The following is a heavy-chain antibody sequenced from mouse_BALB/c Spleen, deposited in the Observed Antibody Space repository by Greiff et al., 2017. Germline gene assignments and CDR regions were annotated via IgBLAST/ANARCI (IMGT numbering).Heavy chain of an antibody. Sequence: EVQLVESGGGLVKPGGSLKLSCAASGFTFSSYAMSWVRQTPEKRLEWVASISSGGSTYYPDSVKGRFTISRDNARNILYLQMSSLRSEDTAMYYCARGGDYDRGGFAYWGQGTLVTVSA. V-gene: IGHV5-6-5*01. CDR1: GFTFSSYA. J-gene: IGHJ3*01. CDR2: ISSGGST. D-gene: IGHD2-4*01. CDR3: ARGGDYDRGGFAY.